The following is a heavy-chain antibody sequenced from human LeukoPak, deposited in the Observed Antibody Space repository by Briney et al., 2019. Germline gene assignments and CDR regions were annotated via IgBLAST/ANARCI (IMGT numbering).Heavy chain of an antibody. Sequence: GGSLRLSCAASGFTLSNYGIHWVRQAPGKGLEWVAFIRYDGSIKYYADSVKGRFTISRDNAKNSLYLQMNSLRAEDTALYYCARDFRSGWYSFDYWGQGTLVTVSS. CDR1: GFTLSNYG. J-gene: IGHJ4*02. CDR2: IRYDGSIK. V-gene: IGHV3-30*02. CDR3: ARDFRSGWYSFDY. D-gene: IGHD6-19*01.